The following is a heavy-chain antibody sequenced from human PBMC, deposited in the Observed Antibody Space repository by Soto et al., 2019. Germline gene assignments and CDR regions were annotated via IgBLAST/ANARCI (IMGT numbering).Heavy chain of an antibody. Sequence: PGGSLRLSCAASGFTFSSYDMHWVRQATRKGLGWVSGIGTAGDTYYPGSVKGRLTISRENAKNSLYLQMNSLRAGDTAVYYCARLIATGAFDIWGQGTMVTVSS. J-gene: IGHJ3*02. D-gene: IGHD6-25*01. CDR1: GFTFSSYD. CDR3: ARLIATGAFDI. CDR2: IGTAGDT. V-gene: IGHV3-13*01.